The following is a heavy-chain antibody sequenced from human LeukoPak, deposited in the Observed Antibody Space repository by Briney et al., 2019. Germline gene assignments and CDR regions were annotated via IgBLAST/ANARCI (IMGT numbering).Heavy chain of an antibody. D-gene: IGHD2-2*01. CDR1: GFTFSTYG. V-gene: IGHV3-33*01. CDR3: ARSSYCSSTSCYDY. Sequence: PGRSLRLSCAASGFTFSTYGMHWVRQAPGKRLEWVAVTWYDGSYKYYGDSVKGRFTISRDNSKNTLYLQMNSLRAEDTAVYYCARSSYCSSTSCYDYWGQGTLVTVSS. J-gene: IGHJ4*02. CDR2: TWYDGSYK.